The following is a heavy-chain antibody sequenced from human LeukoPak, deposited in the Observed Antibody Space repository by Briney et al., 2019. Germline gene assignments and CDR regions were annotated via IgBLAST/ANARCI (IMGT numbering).Heavy chain of an antibody. J-gene: IGHJ4*02. CDR3: AKGGARGYSGYDPLDY. D-gene: IGHD5-12*01. V-gene: IGHV3-23*01. Sequence: GGSLRLSCAASGFTVRNNYMSWVRQAPGKGLEWVSAISDSGGSTYYADSVKGRFTISRDNSKNTLYLQMNSLRAEDTAVYYCAKGGARGYSGYDPLDYWGQGTLVTVSS. CDR2: ISDSGGST. CDR1: GFTVRNNY.